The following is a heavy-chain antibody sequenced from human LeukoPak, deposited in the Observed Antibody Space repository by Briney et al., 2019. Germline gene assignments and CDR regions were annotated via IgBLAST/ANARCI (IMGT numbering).Heavy chain of an antibody. J-gene: IGHJ3*02. CDR2: IYPGDSDT. CDR1: GYNFTNYW. V-gene: IGHV5-51*01. D-gene: IGHD2/OR15-2a*01. Sequence: GESLRISCTGSGYNFTNYWISWVRQMPGKGLEWMGDIYPGDSDTRYSPSFQGQVTISADKSITTAHLQWSSLRASDTAMYYCARGQANRDAFDIWGQGTMVTVSS. CDR3: ARGQANRDAFDI.